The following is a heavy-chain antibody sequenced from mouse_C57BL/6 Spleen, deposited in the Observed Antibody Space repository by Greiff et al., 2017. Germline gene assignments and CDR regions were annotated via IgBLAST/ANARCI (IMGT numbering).Heavy chain of an antibody. J-gene: IGHJ2*01. Sequence: QVQLQQPGAELVKPGASVKLSCKASGYTFTSYWMQWVKQRPGQGLEWIGEIDPSDSYTNYNQKFKGKATLTVDTSSSTAYMQLSSLTSEDSAVYYCARVGYYGSSPDYWGKGTTLTVSS. CDR2: IDPSDSYT. CDR3: ARVGYYGSSPDY. V-gene: IGHV1-50*01. D-gene: IGHD1-1*01. CDR1: GYTFTSYW.